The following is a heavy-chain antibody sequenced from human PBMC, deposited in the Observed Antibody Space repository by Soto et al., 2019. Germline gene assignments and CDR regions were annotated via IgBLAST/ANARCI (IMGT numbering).Heavy chain of an antibody. J-gene: IGHJ6*02. D-gene: IGHD3-3*01. Sequence: SETLSLTCTVSGGSISSYYWSWIRQPPGKGLEWIGYIYYSGSTYYNPSLKSRVTISVDTSKSQFSLKLSSVTAADTAVYYCARHAPFGVVRYYYYGMDVWGQGTTVTVSS. V-gene: IGHV4-59*08. CDR2: IYYSGST. CDR1: GGSISSYY. CDR3: ARHAPFGVVRYYYYGMDV.